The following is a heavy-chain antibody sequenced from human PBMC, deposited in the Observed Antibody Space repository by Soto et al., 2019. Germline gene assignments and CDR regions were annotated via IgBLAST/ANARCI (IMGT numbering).Heavy chain of an antibody. V-gene: IGHV4-30-4*01. Sequence: QVQLQESGPGLVNPSQTLSLTCTVSGASISSGDYYWSWIRQPPGKGLEWIGYIYYSGSTYYNPFLKSRVTISVDTSKNHFSLKLSSVTAADTAVYYCARERWRHPSYFDYWGQGTLVTVSS. CDR1: GASISSGDYY. J-gene: IGHJ4*02. CDR2: IYYSGST. CDR3: ARERWRHPSYFDY.